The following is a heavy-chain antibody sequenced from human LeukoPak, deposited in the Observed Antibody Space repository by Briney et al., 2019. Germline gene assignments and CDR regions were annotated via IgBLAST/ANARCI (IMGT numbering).Heavy chain of an antibody. Sequence: SETLSLTCTVSGGSISSYYWSWIRQPPGKGLEWIGYIYYSGSTNYNPSLKSRLTISVDTSKNQFSLKLSSVTAADTAVYYCAGVGGYSYGSFDYWGQGTLVTVSS. CDR1: GGSISSYY. J-gene: IGHJ4*02. D-gene: IGHD5-18*01. CDR3: AGVGGYSYGSFDY. CDR2: IYYSGST. V-gene: IGHV4-59*01.